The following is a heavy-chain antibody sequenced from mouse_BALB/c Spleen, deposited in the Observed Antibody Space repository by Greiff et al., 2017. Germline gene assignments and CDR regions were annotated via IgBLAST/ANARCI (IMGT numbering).Heavy chain of an antibody. D-gene: IGHD2-1*01. CDR3: ARGSGNYGGFAY. Sequence: VQLQQSGPELVKPGASVRISCKASGYTFTSYYIHWVKQRPGQGLEWIGWIYPGNVNTKYNEKFKGKATLTADKSSSTAYMQLSSLTSEDSAVYFCARGSGNYGGFAYWGQGTLVTVSA. CDR1: GYTFTSYY. V-gene: IGHV1S56*01. CDR2: IYPGNVNT. J-gene: IGHJ3*01.